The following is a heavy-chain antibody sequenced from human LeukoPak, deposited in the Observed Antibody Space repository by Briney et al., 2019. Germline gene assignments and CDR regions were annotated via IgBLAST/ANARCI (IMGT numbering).Heavy chain of an antibody. D-gene: IGHD3-22*01. CDR2: ISSNGGNT. CDR1: GFTFSSYA. V-gene: IGHV3-64D*06. Sequence: VGSLRLSCSASGFTFSSYAMHWVRQAPGKGLQYVSGISSNGGNTYHADSVKGRFTISRDNSKNTLYLQMSSLRAEDTAVYYCVKGKAHYYDSSGDDYWGQGTLVTVSS. CDR3: VKGKAHYYDSSGDDY. J-gene: IGHJ4*02.